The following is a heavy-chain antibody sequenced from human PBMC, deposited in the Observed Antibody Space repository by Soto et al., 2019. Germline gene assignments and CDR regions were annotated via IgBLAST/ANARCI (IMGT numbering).Heavy chain of an antibody. CDR2: INPNGGGT. D-gene: IGHD3-3*01. Sequence: ASVKVSCKASGYTYDGYYIHWVRQAPGQGLEWMGWINPNGGGTNYAQKFQGWVTMTRDTSTSTAYMELSRLTSDDAAIYYCARVATIFGVVPDYLGQGTLVTVSP. V-gene: IGHV1-2*04. CDR1: GYTYDGYY. J-gene: IGHJ4*02. CDR3: ARVATIFGVVPDY.